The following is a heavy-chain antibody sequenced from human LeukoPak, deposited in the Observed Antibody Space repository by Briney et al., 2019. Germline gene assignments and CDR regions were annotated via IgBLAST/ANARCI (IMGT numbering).Heavy chain of an antibody. J-gene: IGHJ4*02. V-gene: IGHV3-48*03. CDR2: ISSSGSTI. D-gene: IGHD3-10*01. CDR1: GFTFSSYE. Sequence: GGSLRLSCAASGFTFSSYEMNWVRQAPGKGLGWVSYISSSGSTIYYVDSVKGRFTISRDNAKNSLYLQMNSLRAEDTALYYCARDLYGEFAGYWGQGTLVTVSS. CDR3: ARDLYGEFAGY.